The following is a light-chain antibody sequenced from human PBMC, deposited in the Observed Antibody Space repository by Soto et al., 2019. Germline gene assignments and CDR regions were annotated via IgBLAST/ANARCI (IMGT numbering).Light chain of an antibody. CDR1: QSVTINS. Sequence: EVVLTQSPGTLSLSPGDTATLFCRASQSVTINSLAWYQQKPGQTPRLLIYAASTRVSGIPARFSGSGSWTEFALTISRLEPEDFALYYCQQYGDSPSTFGPGTRVDMK. CDR3: QQYGDSPST. J-gene: IGKJ3*01. CDR2: AAS. V-gene: IGKV3-20*01.